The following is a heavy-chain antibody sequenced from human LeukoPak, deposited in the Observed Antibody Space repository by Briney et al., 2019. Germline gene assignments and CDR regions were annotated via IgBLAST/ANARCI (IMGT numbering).Heavy chain of an antibody. V-gene: IGHV1-18*01. CDR2: ISAYNGNT. J-gene: IGHJ3*02. CDR3: ARDRGRVQLWSKDAFDI. D-gene: IGHD5-18*01. CDR1: GYTFTSYG. Sequence: GASVKVSCKASGYTFTSYGISWVRQAPGQGLEWMGWISAYNGNTSYAQKLQGRVTMTTDTSTSTAYMELRSLRSDDTAVYYCARDRGRVQLWSKDAFDIWGQGTMVTVSS.